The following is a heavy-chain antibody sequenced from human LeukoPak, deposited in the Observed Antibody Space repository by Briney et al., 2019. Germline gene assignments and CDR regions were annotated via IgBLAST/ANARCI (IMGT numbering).Heavy chain of an antibody. Sequence: GGSLRLSCAASGFTFSDYYTSWIRQAPGKGLEWVSYISSSGSTIYYADSVKGRFTISRDNAKNSLYLQMNSLRAEDTAVYYCARETYSSGWYTSYYYYYYMDVWGKGTTVTVSS. D-gene: IGHD6-19*01. CDR3: ARETYSSGWYTSYYYYYYMDV. CDR1: GFTFSDYY. CDR2: ISSSGSTI. V-gene: IGHV3-11*01. J-gene: IGHJ6*03.